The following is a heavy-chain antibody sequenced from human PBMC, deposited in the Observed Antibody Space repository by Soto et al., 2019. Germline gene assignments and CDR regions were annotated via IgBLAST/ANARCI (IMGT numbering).Heavy chain of an antibody. CDR3: ARDLGSWDTSDWFDP. CDR2: IYYSGST. CDR1: GGSISSSSYY. J-gene: IGHJ5*02. V-gene: IGHV4-39*07. D-gene: IGHD6-13*01. Sequence: PSETLSLTCTVSGGSISSSSYYWGWIRQPPGKGLEWIGSIYYSGSTYYNPSLKSRVTISVDTSKNQFSLKLSSVTAADTAVYYCARDLGSWDTSDWFDPWGQGTLVTVSS.